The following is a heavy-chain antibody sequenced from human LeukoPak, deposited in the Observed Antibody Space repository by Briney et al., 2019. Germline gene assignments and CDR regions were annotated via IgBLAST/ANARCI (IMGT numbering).Heavy chain of an antibody. Sequence: SETLSLTCTVSGGSISSYYWSWTRQPAGKGLEWIGRIYTSGSTNYNPSLKSRVTMSVDTSKNQFSLKLSSVTAADTAVYYCARTGYSSSWPFDYWGQGTLVTVSS. D-gene: IGHD6-13*01. CDR2: IYTSGST. CDR1: GGSISSYY. V-gene: IGHV4-4*07. J-gene: IGHJ4*02. CDR3: ARTGYSSSWPFDY.